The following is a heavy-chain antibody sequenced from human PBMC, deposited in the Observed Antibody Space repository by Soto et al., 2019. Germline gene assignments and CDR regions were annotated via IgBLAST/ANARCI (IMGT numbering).Heavy chain of an antibody. V-gene: IGHV5-10-1*01. J-gene: IGHJ4*02. D-gene: IGHD4-4*01. Sequence: PGESLKISCKGSGYSFTSYWISWVRQMPGKGLEWMGRIDPSDSYTNYSPSFQGHVTISADKSISTAYLQWSSLKASDTAMYYCATYSNYKSAFDYWGQGTLVTVSS. CDR2: IDPSDSYT. CDR3: ATYSNYKSAFDY. CDR1: GYSFTSYW.